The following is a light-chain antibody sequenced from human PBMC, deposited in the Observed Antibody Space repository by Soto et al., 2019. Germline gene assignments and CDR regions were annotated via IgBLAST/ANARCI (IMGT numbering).Light chain of an antibody. CDR3: QQYYSYPPT. J-gene: IGKJ3*01. Sequence: AIRMTQSPSSFSASTGDRVTITCRASQGISSYLAWYQQKPGKAPKLLIYAASTLQSRVPSRFSGSGSGTDFTLTLSCLQSEDFATYYCQQYYSYPPTFGPGTKVDIK. CDR2: AAS. CDR1: QGISSY. V-gene: IGKV1-8*01.